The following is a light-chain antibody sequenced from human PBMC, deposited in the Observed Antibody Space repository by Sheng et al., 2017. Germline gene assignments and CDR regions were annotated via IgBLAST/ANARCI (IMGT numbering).Light chain of an antibody. CDR2: DDS. CDR3: LLWDDSSKHWV. V-gene: IGLV3-21*02. J-gene: IGLJ3*02. CDR1: NIGRKN. Sequence: SYVVTQSPSVSVAPGQTARMTCEGNNIGRKNLHWYQQMPGQAPVLVIYDDSDRASGIPERFSGSNSGNTATLTIRRVEAGDEADYYCLLWDDSSKHWVFGGGTKLTVL.